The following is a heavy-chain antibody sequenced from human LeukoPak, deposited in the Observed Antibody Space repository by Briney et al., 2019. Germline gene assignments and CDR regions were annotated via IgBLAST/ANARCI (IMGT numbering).Heavy chain of an antibody. D-gene: IGHD2-15*01. CDR3: ARDSPGNTEYCSGGSCYWGAFDI. V-gene: IGHV3-21*01. CDR1: GFTFSSYN. CDR2: ITSSSSYI. J-gene: IGHJ3*02. Sequence: PGGSLRLSCAASGFTFSSYNMNWVRQAPGKGLEWVSSITSSSSYIYYADSVKGRFTISRDNAKNSLYLQMNSLRAEDTAVYYCARDSPGNTEYCSGGSCYWGAFDIWGQGTMVTVSS.